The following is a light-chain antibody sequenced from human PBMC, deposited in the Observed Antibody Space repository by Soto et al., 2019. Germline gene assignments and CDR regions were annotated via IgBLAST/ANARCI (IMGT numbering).Light chain of an antibody. CDR2: DVS. Sequence: DIQMTQSPPTLSASVGDRVTITCRAGQSINRWLAWYQQKPGRAPKLLIYDVSTLQSGVQSRFSGSGSGTEFTLTIRSLQPDDFATYYCKQYNSYSRTFGQGTKVDIK. J-gene: IGKJ1*01. V-gene: IGKV1-5*01. CDR1: QSINRW. CDR3: KQYNSYSRT.